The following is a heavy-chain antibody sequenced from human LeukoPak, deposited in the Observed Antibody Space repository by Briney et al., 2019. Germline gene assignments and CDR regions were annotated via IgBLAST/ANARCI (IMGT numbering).Heavy chain of an antibody. V-gene: IGHV3-30*02. Sequence: GGSLRLSCAASGFIFSNYAMQWVRQAPGMGLEWVAFIRYDGGNTYYADSVKGRFTISRDNAKNSLYLQMNSLRAEDTAVYYCARGHLKNDYWGQGALVTVSS. CDR2: IRYDGGNT. J-gene: IGHJ4*02. CDR3: ARGHLKNDY. CDR1: GFIFSNYA.